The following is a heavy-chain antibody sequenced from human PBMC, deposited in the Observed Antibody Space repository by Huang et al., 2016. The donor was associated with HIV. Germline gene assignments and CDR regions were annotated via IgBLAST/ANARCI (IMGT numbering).Heavy chain of an antibody. CDR3: AKGSMANAFDI. CDR1: GFTFSSYG. CDR2: IRYDGSNK. J-gene: IGHJ3*02. V-gene: IGHV3-30*02. Sequence: QVQLVESGGGVVQPGGSLRLSCAASGFTFSSYGMHWVRQAPGKGVEGLAVIRYDGSNKYYADSVRGRFTISRDNSKNTLYLQMNSLRAEDTAVYYCAKGSMANAFDIWGQGTMVTVSS. D-gene: IGHD3-10*01.